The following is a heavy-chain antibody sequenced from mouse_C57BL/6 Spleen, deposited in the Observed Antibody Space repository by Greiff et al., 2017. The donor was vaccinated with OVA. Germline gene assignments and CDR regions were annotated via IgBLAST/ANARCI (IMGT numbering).Heavy chain of an antibody. D-gene: IGHD1-1*01. J-gene: IGHJ4*01. CDR3: ASYGSYAMDY. V-gene: IGHV1-26*01. CDR2: INPNNGGT. CDR1: GYTFTDYY. Sequence: EVQLQQSGPELVKPGASVKISCKASGYTFTDYYMNWVKQSHGKSLEWIGDINPNNGGTSYNQKFKGKATLTVDKSSSTAYMELRSLTSEDSAVYYCASYGSYAMDYWGQGTSVTVSS.